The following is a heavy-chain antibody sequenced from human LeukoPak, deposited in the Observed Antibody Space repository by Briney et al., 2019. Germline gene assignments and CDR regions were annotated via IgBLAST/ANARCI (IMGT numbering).Heavy chain of an antibody. Sequence: GGSLRLSCAASGFTFSSYSINWVRQGPGKGLEWVSSISYSSSSIYYADSVKGRFTISRDNAKNSLYLQMNSLRAEDTAVYYCARDYRDSFGYRYFDLWGRGTLVTVSS. D-gene: IGHD5-18*01. V-gene: IGHV3-21*01. CDR2: ISYSSSSI. J-gene: IGHJ2*01. CDR3: ARDYRDSFGYRYFDL. CDR1: GFTFSSYS.